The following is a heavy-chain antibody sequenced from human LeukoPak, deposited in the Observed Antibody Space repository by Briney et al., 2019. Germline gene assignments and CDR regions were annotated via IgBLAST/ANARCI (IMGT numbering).Heavy chain of an antibody. Sequence: SQTLSLTCTVSGGSISSGDYYWSWIRQPPGKGLEWIGYIYYSGSTYYHPSLKSRVTISVDTSNNQFSLKLSSVTAADTAVYYCARVRFTVRKENWFDPWGQGTLVTVSS. CDR3: ARVRFTVRKENWFDP. CDR2: IYYSGST. V-gene: IGHV4-30-4*08. D-gene: IGHD4-11*01. J-gene: IGHJ5*02. CDR1: GGSISSGDYY.